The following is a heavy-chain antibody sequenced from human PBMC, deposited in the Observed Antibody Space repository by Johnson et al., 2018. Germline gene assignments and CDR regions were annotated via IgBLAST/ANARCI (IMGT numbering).Heavy chain of an antibody. D-gene: IGHD5-18*01. CDR2: IFYTGST. CDR1: GVSISDFY. Sequence: QVQLQESGPGLVKPSETLSLTCTVSGVSISDFYWSWIRQPPGKGLEWVGYIFYTGSTDYNPSLKSRGTISGDTSKNQFSLKLPSVTAADTAVYYCARLLGGYTDGYGYYYMDVWGKGTAVTVSS. CDR3: ARLLGGYTDGYGYYYMDV. V-gene: IGHV4-59*01. J-gene: IGHJ6*03.